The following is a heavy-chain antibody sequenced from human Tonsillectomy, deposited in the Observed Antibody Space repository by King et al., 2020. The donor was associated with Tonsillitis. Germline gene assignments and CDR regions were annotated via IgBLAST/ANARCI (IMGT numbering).Heavy chain of an antibody. CDR2: LSGSGGST. CDR3: AKYSGYAFGALDV. J-gene: IGHJ6*02. CDR1: GFTFSSYA. V-gene: IGHV3-23*04. D-gene: IGHD3-3*01. Sequence: VQLVESGGGLVQPGGSLRLSCAASGFTFSSYAMNWVRQAPGKGLEWVSALSGSGGSTYYADSVKGRFTISRDNSKNTLYLQMNSLRAEDTAVYYCAKYSGYAFGALDVWGQGTTVTVSS.